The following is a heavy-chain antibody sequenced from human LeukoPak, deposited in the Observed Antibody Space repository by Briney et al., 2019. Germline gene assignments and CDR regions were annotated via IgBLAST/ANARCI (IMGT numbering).Heavy chain of an antibody. D-gene: IGHD6-13*01. Sequence: SETLSLTCTVSGGSISSYYWSWIRQPPGKGLEWIGYIYYSGSTNYNPSLKSRVTISVDTSKNQFSLKLSSVTAADTAVYYCAGTPIAAAGTHFDYWGQGTLVTVSS. CDR1: GGSISSYY. CDR3: AGTPIAAAGTHFDY. V-gene: IGHV4-59*01. J-gene: IGHJ4*02. CDR2: IYYSGST.